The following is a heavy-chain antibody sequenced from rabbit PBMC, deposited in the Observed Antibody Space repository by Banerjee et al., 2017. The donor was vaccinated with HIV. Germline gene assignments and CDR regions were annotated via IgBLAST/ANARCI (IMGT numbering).Heavy chain of an antibody. D-gene: IGHD8-1*01. CDR2: IYGGSSNDT. CDR3: ARVAGSSSYPDYFNL. Sequence: QEHLEDSGGDVVQPEGPPTPSCDSGCFPISSNNCLICVPPAPGKGLEGNACIYGGSSNDTYYATWAKGRFTISKASSTTVTLQMTSLTAADTATYFCARVAGSSSYPDYFNLWGQGTLVTVS. J-gene: IGHJ4*01. V-gene: IGHV1S45*01. CDR1: CFPISSNNC.